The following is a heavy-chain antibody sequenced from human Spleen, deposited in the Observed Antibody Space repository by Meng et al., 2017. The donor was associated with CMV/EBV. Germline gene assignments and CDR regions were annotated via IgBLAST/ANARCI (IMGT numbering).Heavy chain of an antibody. Sequence: ASGFTLSNFGMHWVRQAPGKGLEWVAFIRYDGSKKYYADSVKGRFTISRDNSKNTLYLQMNSLRGEDTAVYHCAGPGYSYGYHWFDPWGQGTLVTVSS. D-gene: IGHD5-18*01. CDR1: GFTLSNFG. V-gene: IGHV3-30*02. CDR3: AGPGYSYGYHWFDP. CDR2: IRYDGSKK. J-gene: IGHJ5*02.